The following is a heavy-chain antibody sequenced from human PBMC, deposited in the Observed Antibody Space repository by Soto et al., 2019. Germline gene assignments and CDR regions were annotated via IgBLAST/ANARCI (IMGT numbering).Heavy chain of an antibody. CDR1: GYTFTSYG. D-gene: IGHD3-3*01. J-gene: IGHJ3*02. V-gene: IGHV1-18*01. Sequence: ASVKVSCKASGYTFTSYGISWVRQAPGQGLEWMGWISAYNGNTNYAQKLQGRVTMTTDTSTSTAYMELRSLRSDDTAVYYCARDRSITIFGVGANDAFDIWGQGTMVTVSS. CDR2: ISAYNGNT. CDR3: ARDRSITIFGVGANDAFDI.